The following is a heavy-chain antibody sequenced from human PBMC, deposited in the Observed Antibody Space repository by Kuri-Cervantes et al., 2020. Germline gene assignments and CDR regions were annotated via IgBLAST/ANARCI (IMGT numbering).Heavy chain of an antibody. Sequence: SETLSLTCTVPGGSISSFTWSWIRQPAGKGLEWLGRIYINGSSRYNPSFKSRVTFSVDKSKNQFSLQLNSVTAADTAVYYCARLGDYGDAAFDSWGQGTLVTVSS. CDR3: ARLGDYGDAAFDS. CDR2: IYINGSS. CDR1: GGSISSFT. D-gene: IGHD4-17*01. V-gene: IGHV4-4*07. J-gene: IGHJ4*02.